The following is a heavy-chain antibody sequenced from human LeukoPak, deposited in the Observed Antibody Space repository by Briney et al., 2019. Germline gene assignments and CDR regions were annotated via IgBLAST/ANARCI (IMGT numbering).Heavy chain of an antibody. D-gene: IGHD3-9*01. V-gene: IGHV3-23*01. CDR3: AKDRSKNYDILTGYYW. CDR1: GFTFSSYA. CDR2: ISGSGGST. Sequence: PGGSLRLSCAASGFTFSSYAMSWVRQAPGKGLEWVSAISGSGGSTYYADSVKGRFTISRDNSKNTLYLQMNSPRAEDTAVYYCAKDRSKNYDILTGYYWWGQGTLVTVPS. J-gene: IGHJ4*02.